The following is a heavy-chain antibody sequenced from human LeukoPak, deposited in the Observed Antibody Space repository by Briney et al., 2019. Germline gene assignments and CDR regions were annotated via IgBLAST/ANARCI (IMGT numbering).Heavy chain of an antibody. CDR2: ISSSSSYI. Sequence: GGSLRLSCAASGFTVSSNYMSWVRQAPGKGLEWVSSISSSSSYIYYADSVKGRFTISRDNAKNSLYLQMNSLRAEDTAVYYCARDGGYCGGDCYVGYFDYWGQGTLVTVSS. V-gene: IGHV3-21*01. CDR1: GFTVSSNY. CDR3: ARDGGYCGGDCYVGYFDY. J-gene: IGHJ4*02. D-gene: IGHD2-21*02.